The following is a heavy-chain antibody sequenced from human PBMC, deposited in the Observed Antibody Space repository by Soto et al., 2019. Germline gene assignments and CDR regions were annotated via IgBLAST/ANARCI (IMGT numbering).Heavy chain of an antibody. D-gene: IGHD2-15*01. CDR1: GYSFTSYG. CDR3: VRRHVSGSEIDGFDP. Sequence: FQLVQSGTEVKKPGASVKISCKASGYSFTSYGLHWVRQAPGQGLEWVGWLNPANGDTIYSPKLQGSVTITRDTSSSTAYMELSTLTFEDTSVYYCVRRHVSGSEIDGFDPWGQGTLVTVSS. V-gene: IGHV1-3*01. CDR2: LNPANGDT. J-gene: IGHJ5*02.